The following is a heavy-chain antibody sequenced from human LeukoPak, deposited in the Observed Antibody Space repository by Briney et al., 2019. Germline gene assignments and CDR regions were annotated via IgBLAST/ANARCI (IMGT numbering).Heavy chain of an antibody. J-gene: IGHJ4*02. V-gene: IGHV3-33*08. CDR3: VAAIPFDY. Sequence: GGSLRLSCAASEFTFSNSWMSWVRQAPGKGLEWVAVIWYDGSNKYYADSVKGRFTISRDNSKNTLYLQMNSLRAEDTAVYYCVAAIPFDYWGQGTLVTVSS. D-gene: IGHD2-2*01. CDR2: IWYDGSNK. CDR1: EFTFSNSW.